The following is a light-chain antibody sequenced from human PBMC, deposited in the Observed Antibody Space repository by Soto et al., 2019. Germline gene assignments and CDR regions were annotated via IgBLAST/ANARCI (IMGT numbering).Light chain of an antibody. Sequence: QTVVTQEPSLTVSXXXTVXXXCASSTGAVTSSYYPNWFQQKPGQAPRALIYSITNKHSWTPARFSGSLLGGKAALTLSGVQPEDEAEYYCLLYYGGAWVFGGGTKLTVL. J-gene: IGLJ3*02. CDR2: SIT. CDR3: LLYYGGAWV. V-gene: IGLV7-43*01. CDR1: TGAVTSSYY.